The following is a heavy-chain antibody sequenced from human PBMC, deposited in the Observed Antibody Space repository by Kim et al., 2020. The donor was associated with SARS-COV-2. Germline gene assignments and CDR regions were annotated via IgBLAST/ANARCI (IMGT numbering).Heavy chain of an antibody. CDR2: ISWNSGSI. V-gene: IGHV3-9*01. CDR3: AKENGVTMVRGVMAYYYYGMDV. CDR1: GFTFGDYA. J-gene: IGHJ6*02. D-gene: IGHD3-10*01. Sequence: GGSLRLSCAASGFTFGDYAMHWVRQAPGKGLEWVSGISWNSGSIGYADSVKGRFTISRDNAKNSLYLQMNSLRAEDTALYYCAKENGVTMVRGVMAYYYYGMDVWGQGTTVTVSS.